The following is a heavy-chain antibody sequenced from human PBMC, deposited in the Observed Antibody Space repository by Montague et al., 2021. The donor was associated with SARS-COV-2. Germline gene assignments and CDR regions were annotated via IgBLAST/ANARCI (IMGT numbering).Heavy chain of an antibody. CDR1: GFTFSSYA. J-gene: IGHJ6*02. D-gene: IGHD3-10*01. V-gene: IGHV3-23*01. CDR2: ISGSGGST. Sequence: SLRLSCAASGFTFSSYAMSWVRQAPGKGLESVSAISGSGGSTYYADSVKGRFTISRDNSKNTLYLQMNSLRAEDTAVYYCAGTLLWFGELLYYYGMDVWGQGTTVTVSS. CDR3: AGTLLWFGELLYYYGMDV.